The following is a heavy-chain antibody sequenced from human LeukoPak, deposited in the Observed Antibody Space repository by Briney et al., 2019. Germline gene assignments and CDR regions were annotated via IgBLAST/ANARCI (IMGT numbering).Heavy chain of an antibody. CDR1: GLTFSSYD. CDR2: ISNSGNTI. CDR3: DTRPRY. J-gene: IGHJ4*02. V-gene: IGHV3-48*03. Sequence: GGSLRLSCVGSGLTFSSYDMNWVRQAPGKGLEWISYISNSGNTIYYADSVKGRFTISKDNAKNSLYLQMNSLRAEDTAVYYCDTRPRYWGQGTLVTVSS. D-gene: IGHD2-2*01.